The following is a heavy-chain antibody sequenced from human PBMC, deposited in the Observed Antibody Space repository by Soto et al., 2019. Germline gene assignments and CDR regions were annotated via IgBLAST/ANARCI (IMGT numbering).Heavy chain of an antibody. CDR2: IYHSGST. D-gene: IGHD1-1*01. CDR3: ARDQLEGNGFDP. Sequence: QLQLQESGSGLVRPSQTLSLTCAVSGGSISSGGYSWNWIRQPPGKGLEWIGYIYHSGSTLYNTSLKRRVTIAVDKSKNQFSPTLSSVTAADTAVYYCARDQLEGNGFDPWGQGTLVTVSS. J-gene: IGHJ5*02. V-gene: IGHV4-30-2*01. CDR1: GGSISSGGYS.